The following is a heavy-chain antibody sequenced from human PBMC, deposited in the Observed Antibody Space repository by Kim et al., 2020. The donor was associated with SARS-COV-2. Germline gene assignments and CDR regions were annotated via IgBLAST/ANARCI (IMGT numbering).Heavy chain of an antibody. CDR2: ISSSSSYI. J-gene: IGHJ6*02. Sequence: GGSLRLSCAASGFTFSSYSMNWVRQAPGKGLEWVSSISSSSSYIYYADSVKGRFTISRDNAKNSLYLQMNSLRAEDTAVYYCARGVSDYYDSSGYYYAPTYYYYGMDVWGQGTTVTVSS. V-gene: IGHV3-21*01. CDR3: ARGVSDYYDSSGYYYAPTYYYYGMDV. D-gene: IGHD3-22*01. CDR1: GFTFSSYS.